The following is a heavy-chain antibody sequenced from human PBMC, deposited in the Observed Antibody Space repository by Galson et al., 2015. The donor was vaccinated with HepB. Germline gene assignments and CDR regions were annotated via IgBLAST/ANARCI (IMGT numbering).Heavy chain of an antibody. CDR1: GGTFSSYA. Sequence: SVKVSCKASGGTFSSYAISWVRQAPGQGLEWMGGIIPIFGTANYAQKFQGRVTITADESTSTAYMELSSLRSEDTAVYYCASSLSRGPIVVVPAAYYYYMDVWGKGTTVTVSS. V-gene: IGHV1-69*13. CDR3: ASSLSRGPIVVVPAAYYYYMDV. D-gene: IGHD2-2*01. J-gene: IGHJ6*03. CDR2: IIPIFGTA.